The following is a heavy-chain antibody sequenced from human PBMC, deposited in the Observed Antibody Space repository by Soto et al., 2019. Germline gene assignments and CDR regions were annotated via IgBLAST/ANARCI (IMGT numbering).Heavy chain of an antibody. CDR3: AKEGWIVVVITTSAFDI. V-gene: IGHV1-69*13. Sequence: GASVKVCCKASGGTFSSYAISWVRQAPGQGLEWMGGIIPIFGTANYAQKFQGRVTITADESTSTAYMELNSLRAEDTAVYYCAKEGWIVVVITTSAFDIWGQGTMVTVSS. J-gene: IGHJ3*02. CDR1: GGTFSSYA. D-gene: IGHD3-22*01. CDR2: IIPIFGTA.